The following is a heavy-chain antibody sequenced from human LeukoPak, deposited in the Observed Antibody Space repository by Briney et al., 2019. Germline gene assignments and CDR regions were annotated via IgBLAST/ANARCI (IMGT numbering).Heavy chain of an antibody. D-gene: IGHD3-10*01. CDR2: ISSSGSTI. CDR3: ARVVVRGVIIKKPSWFDP. J-gene: IGHJ5*02. V-gene: IGHV3-11*04. Sequence: GGSLRLSCAASGFTFSDYYMSWIRQAPGKGLEWASYISSSGSTIYYADSVKGRFTISRNNAKNSLYLQMNSLRAEDTAVYYCARVVVRGVIIKKPSWFDPWGQGTLVTVSS. CDR1: GFTFSDYY.